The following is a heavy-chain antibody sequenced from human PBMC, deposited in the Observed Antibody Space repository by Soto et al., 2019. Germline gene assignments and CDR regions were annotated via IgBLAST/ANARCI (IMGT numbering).Heavy chain of an antibody. Sequence: QVQLVQSGAEVKKPGSSVKVSCTASGGTFSSYAISWVRQAPGQGLEWMGGIIPIFGTANYAQKFQGRVTITADESTSTAYMELSSLRSEDTAVYYCARAGPYSSSWCFDYWGQGTLVTVSS. V-gene: IGHV1-69*01. CDR1: GGTFSSYA. CDR2: IIPIFGTA. J-gene: IGHJ4*02. CDR3: ARAGPYSSSWCFDY. D-gene: IGHD6-13*01.